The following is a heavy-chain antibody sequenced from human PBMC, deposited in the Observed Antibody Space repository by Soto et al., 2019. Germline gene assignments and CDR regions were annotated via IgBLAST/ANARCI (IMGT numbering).Heavy chain of an antibody. CDR1: GFTFSSYG. CDR2: ISYDGSNK. V-gene: IGHV3-30*03. J-gene: IGHJ6*02. Sequence: GGSLRLSCAASGFTFSSYGMHWVRQAPGKGLEWVAVISYDGSNKYYADSVKGRFTISRDNSKNTLYLQMNSLRAEDTAVYYCARDGSSSWFYYYYYGMDVWGQGTTVTVSS. D-gene: IGHD6-13*01. CDR3: ARDGSSSWFYYYYYGMDV.